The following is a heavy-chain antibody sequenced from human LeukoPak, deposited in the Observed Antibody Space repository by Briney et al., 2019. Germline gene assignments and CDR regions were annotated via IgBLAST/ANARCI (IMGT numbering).Heavy chain of an antibody. CDR1: GGSISSSSYY. J-gene: IGHJ4*02. V-gene: IGHV4-39*01. Sequence: SETLSLTCTVSGGSISSSSYYWGWIRQPPGKGLEWIGSIYYSGSTHYNPSLKSRVTISVDTSKNQFSLKLSSVTAADTAVYYCARLSSWAKFDYWGQGTLVTVSS. CDR2: IYYSGST. D-gene: IGHD6-13*01. CDR3: ARLSSWAKFDY.